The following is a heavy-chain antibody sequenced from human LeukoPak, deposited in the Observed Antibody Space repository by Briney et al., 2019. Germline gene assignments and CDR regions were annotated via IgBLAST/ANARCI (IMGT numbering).Heavy chain of an antibody. CDR3: ARRNLMITFGGVIADDY. CDR2: INPSGGST. V-gene: IGHV1-46*01. D-gene: IGHD3-16*02. Sequence: ASVKVSCKASGYTFTSYYMHWVRQAPGQGLEWMGIINPSGGSTSYAQKFQGRVTMTRDTSTSTVYMELSSLRSEDTAVYYCARRNLMITFGGVIADDYWGQGTLVTVSS. CDR1: GYTFTSYY. J-gene: IGHJ4*02.